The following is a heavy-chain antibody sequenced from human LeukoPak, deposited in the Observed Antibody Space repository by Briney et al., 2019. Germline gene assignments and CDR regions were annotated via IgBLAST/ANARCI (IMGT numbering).Heavy chain of an antibody. CDR3: ARDSITVSVGAFDI. D-gene: IGHD2-2*01. Sequence: AGGSLRLSCAASGFTFSHYAMHWARQAPGKGLEYVSAISSNGGSTYYANSVKGRFTISRDNSKNTLYLQMGSLRAEDMGVYYCARDSITVSVGAFDIWGQGTMVIVSS. CDR1: GFTFSHYA. J-gene: IGHJ3*02. CDR2: ISSNGGST. V-gene: IGHV3-64*01.